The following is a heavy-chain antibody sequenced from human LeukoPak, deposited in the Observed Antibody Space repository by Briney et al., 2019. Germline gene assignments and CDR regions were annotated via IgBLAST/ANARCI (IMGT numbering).Heavy chain of an antibody. J-gene: IGHJ5*02. CDR3: ARDLALAPAWINAMNWFDP. CDR1: GYTFTSYG. CDR2: ISAYNGNT. D-gene: IGHD5-12*01. Sequence: ASVRVSCKASGYTFTSYGISWVRQAPGQGLEWMGWISAYNGNTNYAQKLQGRVTMTTDTSTSTAYMELRSLRSDDTAVYYCARDLALAPAWINAMNWFDPWGQGTLVTVSS. V-gene: IGHV1-18*01.